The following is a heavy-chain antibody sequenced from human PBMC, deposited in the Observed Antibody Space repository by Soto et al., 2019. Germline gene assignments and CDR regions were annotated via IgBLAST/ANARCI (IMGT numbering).Heavy chain of an antibody. CDR2: TYYRSKWYN. D-gene: IGHD6-13*01. CDR1: GDSVSSNSAS. Sequence: SQTLSLTCAISGDSVSSNSASWNWIRQSPSRGLEWLGRTYYRSKWYNDYAVSVKSRITINPDTSKNQFSLQLNSVTPEDTAVYYCARDRVIAAAGTRYYYGMGVWGQGTTVTVSS. J-gene: IGHJ6*02. V-gene: IGHV6-1*01. CDR3: ARDRVIAAAGTRYYYGMGV.